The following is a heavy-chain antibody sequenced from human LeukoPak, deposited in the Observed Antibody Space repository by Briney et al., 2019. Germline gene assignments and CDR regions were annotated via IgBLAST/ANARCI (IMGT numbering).Heavy chain of an antibody. D-gene: IGHD3-16*01. CDR2: FYYDGST. V-gene: IGHV4-59*11. J-gene: IGHJ3*02. CDR3: TEGITGHFRSRGGFAFDI. Sequence: SETLSLTCTVSGASISQHYWSWIRQPPGKGLEYVGYFYYDGSTNYTSSVRRRVTILVDTSKNQFTLNLRSVTAADTAKYYCTEGITGHFRSRGGFAFDIWGQGTVVAVSS. CDR1: GASISQHY.